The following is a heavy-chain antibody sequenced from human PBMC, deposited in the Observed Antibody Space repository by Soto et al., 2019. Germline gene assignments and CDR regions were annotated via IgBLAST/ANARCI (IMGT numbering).Heavy chain of an antibody. CDR3: VREGSGWYSRGSFDF. D-gene: IGHD6-19*01. V-gene: IGHV3-23*01. Sequence: GGALRVTCVDFGCSFSNYAMNWVRQAPGKGLEWVSVISGSGGSASYADSVQGRFTISRDNSNNTLYLQMNSLRAEDTAIYSCVREGSGWYSRGSFDFWGRGTMVTVSS. CDR2: ISGSGGSA. J-gene: IGHJ3*01. CDR1: GCSFSNYA.